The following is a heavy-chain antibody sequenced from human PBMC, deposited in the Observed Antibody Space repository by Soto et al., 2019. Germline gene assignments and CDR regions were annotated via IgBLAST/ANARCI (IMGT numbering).Heavy chain of an antibody. J-gene: IGHJ6*02. CDR1: GFSFSSYF. Sequence: EVQLVESGGGSVQPGGSLRLSCAASGFSFSSYFMAWVRQAPGEGLVSVSHVPGDGSRASYADSVRGRFTISRDNAKNTLYLQMDSLRDEDTAIYYSARENWYSLDVWGQGTTVTVSS. V-gene: IGHV3-74*01. CDR3: ARENWYSLDV. D-gene: IGHD1-26*01. CDR2: VPGDGSRA.